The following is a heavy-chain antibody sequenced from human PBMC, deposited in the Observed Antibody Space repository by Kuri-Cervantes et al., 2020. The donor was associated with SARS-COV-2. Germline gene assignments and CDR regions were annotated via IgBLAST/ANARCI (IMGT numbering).Heavy chain of an antibody. J-gene: IGHJ3*02. V-gene: IGHV3-23*01. D-gene: IGHD6-19*01. CDR2: ISGSGGST. Sequence: GESLKISCAASGFTFSSYAMSWVRQAPGKGPEWVSAISGSGGSTYYADSVKGRFTISRDNSKNTLYLQMNSLRAEDTAVYYCAKSQFSEWLVRVHDAFDIWGQGTMVTVSS. CDR1: GFTFSSYA. CDR3: AKSQFSEWLVRVHDAFDI.